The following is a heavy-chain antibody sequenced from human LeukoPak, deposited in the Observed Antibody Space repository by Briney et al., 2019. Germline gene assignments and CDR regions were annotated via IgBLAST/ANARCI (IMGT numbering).Heavy chain of an antibody. D-gene: IGHD3-22*01. CDR1: GFTFSDYW. J-gene: IGHJ5*02. Sequence: AGGSLRLSCAASGFTFSDYWMHWVRQVPGKRLVWVSRIKGDGSETNYADSVEGRFTISRDNAKNTLFLQMNSLRVEDTAVYYCVRGQIGVSVIVHWGQGTLVTVSS. CDR2: IKGDGSET. CDR3: VRGQIGVSVIVH. V-gene: IGHV3-74*01.